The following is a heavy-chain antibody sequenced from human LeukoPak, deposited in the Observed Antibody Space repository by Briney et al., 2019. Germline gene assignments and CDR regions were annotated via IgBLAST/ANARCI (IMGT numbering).Heavy chain of an antibody. CDR2: ISSSSSYI. V-gene: IGHV3-21*01. J-gene: IGHJ6*03. Sequence: PGGSLRLSCAASGFTFSSYSMNWVRQAPGKGLEWVSSISSSSSYIYYADSVKGRFTISRDNAKNSLYLQMNSLRAEDTAVYYCARDGVPAAYYYYYYMDVWGKGTTVTVSS. D-gene: IGHD2-2*01. CDR1: GFTFSSYS. CDR3: ARDGVPAAYYYYYYMDV.